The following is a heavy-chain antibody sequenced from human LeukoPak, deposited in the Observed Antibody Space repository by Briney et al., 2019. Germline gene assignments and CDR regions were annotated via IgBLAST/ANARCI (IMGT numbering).Heavy chain of an antibody. J-gene: IGHJ3*02. CDR1: GFTFSSYA. V-gene: IGHV3-23*01. Sequence: GGSLRLSCAASGFTFSSYAMSWVRQAPGKGLEWVSAISGSGGSTYYADSVKGRFTISRDNSKNTLYLQMNSLRAEDTAVYYCAKPLGAIFGVVIIGVRNDALDIWGQGTMVTVSS. CDR3: AKPLGAIFGVVIIGVRNDALDI. CDR2: ISGSGGST. D-gene: IGHD3-3*01.